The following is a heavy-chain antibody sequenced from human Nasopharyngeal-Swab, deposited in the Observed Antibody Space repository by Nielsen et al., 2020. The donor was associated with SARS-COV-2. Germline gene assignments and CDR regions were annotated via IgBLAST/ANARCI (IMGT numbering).Heavy chain of an antibody. CDR2: IWYDGSNK. CDR3: AREGIVGATNGLDY. CDR1: GFTFSSYG. J-gene: IGHJ4*02. D-gene: IGHD1-26*01. Sequence: GGSLRLSCAASGFTFSSYGMHWVRQAPGKGLEWVAVIWYDGSNKYYADSVKGRFTISRDNSKKTLYLQMNSLRAEDTAVYYCAREGIVGATNGLDYWSQGTLVTVSS. V-gene: IGHV3-33*01.